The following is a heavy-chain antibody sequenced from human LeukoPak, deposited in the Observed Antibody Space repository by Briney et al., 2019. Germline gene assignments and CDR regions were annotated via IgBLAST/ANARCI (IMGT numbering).Heavy chain of an antibody. J-gene: IGHJ4*02. D-gene: IGHD5-24*01. CDR3: AREMATILSSIDF. V-gene: IGHV3-23*01. CDR1: GFTFSSYA. CDR2: FSGGGGST. Sequence: GGSLRLSCAASGFTFSSYAMTWVRQAPGKGLEWVSVFSGGGGSTYYADSVKGRFTVSRDNSKNTLYLQVNSLRAEDTAVYYCAREMATILSSIDFWGQGTLVTVSS.